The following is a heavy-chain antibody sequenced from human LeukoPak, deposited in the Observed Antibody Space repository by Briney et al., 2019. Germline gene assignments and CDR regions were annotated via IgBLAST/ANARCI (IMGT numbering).Heavy chain of an antibody. J-gene: IGHJ5*02. V-gene: IGHV3-23*01. CDR2: ISGGGGST. Sequence: GGSLRLSCAASGFTFSSYAMSWVRQAPGKGLEWVSAISGGGGSTYYADSVKGRFTISRDNSKNTLYLQMNSLRAEDTAVYYCAKDANGRYYYGSGSSSAWGQGTLVTVSS. CDR3: AKDANGRYYYGSGSSSA. D-gene: IGHD3-10*01. CDR1: GFTFSSYA.